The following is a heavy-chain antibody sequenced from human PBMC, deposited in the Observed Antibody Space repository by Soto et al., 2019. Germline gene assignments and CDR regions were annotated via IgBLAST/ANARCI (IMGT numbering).Heavy chain of an antibody. CDR1: GFTVSSHA. Sequence: EVQVLESGGGLVQPGGSLGLSYEGSGFTVSSHAMTWIRQAPGKGPEWVSTVTADGGTYYADSVKGRFAMSRDTSENTLYLQMNSLGAEDTAAYYCAPHVSCSGGSCQYDAFAIRGQGTMVTVSS. D-gene: IGHD2-15*01. CDR2: VTADGGT. CDR3: APHVSCSGGSCQYDAFAI. J-gene: IGHJ3*02. V-gene: IGHV3-23*01.